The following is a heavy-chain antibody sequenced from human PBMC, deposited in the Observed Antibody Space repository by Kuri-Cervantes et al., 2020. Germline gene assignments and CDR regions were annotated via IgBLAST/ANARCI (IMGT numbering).Heavy chain of an antibody. CDR3: ARGIPYCSSTSCPNYYMDV. CDR2: IKQDGSEK. J-gene: IGHJ6*03. V-gene: IGHV3-7*01. Sequence: GESLKISCKDSGYSFTSYWIGWVRQAPGKGLEWVANIKQDGSEKYYVDSVKGRFTISRDNAKNSLYLQMNSLRAEDTAVYYCARGIPYCSSTSCPNYYMDVWGKGTTVTVSS. D-gene: IGHD2-2*01. CDR1: GYSFTSYW.